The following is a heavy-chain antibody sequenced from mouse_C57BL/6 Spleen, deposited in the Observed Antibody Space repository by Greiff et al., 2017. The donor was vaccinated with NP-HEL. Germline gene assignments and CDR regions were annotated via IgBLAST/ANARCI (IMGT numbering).Heavy chain of an antibody. V-gene: IGHV1-4*01. J-gene: IGHJ2*01. CDR2: INPSSGYT. CDR3: AMSWGYSNYDLDY. CDR1: GYTFTSYS. Sequence: VQLQQSGAELARPGASVKMSCKASGYTFTSYSMHWVKQRPGQGLEWIGYINPSSGYTKYNQKFKVKATLTAAKSSSTAYMQLSSLTAEDSSVYYCAMSWGYSNYDLDYWGQGTTLTVSS. D-gene: IGHD2-5*01.